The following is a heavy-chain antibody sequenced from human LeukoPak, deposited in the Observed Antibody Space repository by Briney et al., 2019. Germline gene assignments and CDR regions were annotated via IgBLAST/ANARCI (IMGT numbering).Heavy chain of an antibody. V-gene: IGHV3-64*01. CDR3: ARMYYDFWSGIRGDYDYYMDV. CDR1: GFTFSSYA. D-gene: IGHD3-3*01. J-gene: IGHJ6*03. Sequence: PGGSLRLSCAASGFTFSSYAMQWVRQAPGKGLEYVSAISSNGGSTNYANSVKGRFTISRDNFKNTLYLQMGSLRAEDMAVYYCARMYYDFWSGIRGDYDYYMDVWGRGTAVTVSS. CDR2: ISSNGGST.